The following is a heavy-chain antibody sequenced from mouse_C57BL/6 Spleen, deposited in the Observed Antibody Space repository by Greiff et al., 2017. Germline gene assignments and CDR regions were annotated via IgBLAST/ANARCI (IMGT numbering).Heavy chain of an antibody. CDR1: GYSFTGYY. V-gene: IGHV1-43*01. D-gene: IGHD2-5*01. CDR3: ARSYSNYWYFDV. CDR2: INPSTGGT. J-gene: IGHJ1*03. Sequence: VQLQQSGPELVKPGASVKISCKASGYSFTGYYMHWVKQSSEKSLEWIGEINPSTGGTRYNQKFKGKATLTVDKSSSTAYMQLKSLTSEDSAVYYCARSYSNYWYFDVWGTGTTVTVSS.